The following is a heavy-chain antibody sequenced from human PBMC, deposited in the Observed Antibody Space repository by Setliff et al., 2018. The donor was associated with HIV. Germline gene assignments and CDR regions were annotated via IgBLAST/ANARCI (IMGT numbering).Heavy chain of an antibody. CDR2: IIPIFGPT. Sequence: SVKVSCKGSGGTFSSYAISWVRQAPGQGLEWMGGIIPIFGPTNYAQKFQGRLTITADESTGTAYMELSSLRSEDTAVYYCVGLGYSFSYRWWFDPWGQGTLVTAPQ. CDR1: GGTFSSYA. V-gene: IGHV1-69*13. J-gene: IGHJ5*02. CDR3: VGLGYSFSYRWWFDP. D-gene: IGHD5-18*01.